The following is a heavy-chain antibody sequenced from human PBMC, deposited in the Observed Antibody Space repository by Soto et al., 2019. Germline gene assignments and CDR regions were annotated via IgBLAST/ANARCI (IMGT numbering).Heavy chain of an antibody. D-gene: IGHD6-13*01. V-gene: IGHV1-18*04. CDR1: VYRVASYG. CDR2: ISAYNGHT. J-gene: IGHJ4*02. Sequence: VKVSRRASVYRVASYGISRDRLGPGQGLQCMGWISAYNGHTNYAQKLQGRVTMTTDTSTGTAYLELRSLRSDYTAVYYCSRDRRSRIAAAPDSGGQGYLVSVSS. CDR3: SRDRRSRIAAAPDS.